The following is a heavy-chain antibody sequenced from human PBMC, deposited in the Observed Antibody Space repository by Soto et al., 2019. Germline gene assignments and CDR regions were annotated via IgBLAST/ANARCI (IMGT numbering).Heavy chain of an antibody. D-gene: IGHD3-9*01. J-gene: IGHJ6*02. CDR3: ARLGDDIGYYGMDV. Sequence: EVQLLESGGGLVQPGGSLRLSCAASGFTFSSYAMSWVRQAPGKGLEWVSAISGSGGSTYYADSVKGRFTISRDNSKNTLYLQMNSLRAEDTAVYYCARLGDDIGYYGMDVWGQGTTVTVSS. CDR2: ISGSGGST. CDR1: GFTFSSYA. V-gene: IGHV3-23*01.